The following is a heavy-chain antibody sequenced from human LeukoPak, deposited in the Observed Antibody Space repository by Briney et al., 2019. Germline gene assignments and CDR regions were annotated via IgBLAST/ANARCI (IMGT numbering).Heavy chain of an antibody. D-gene: IGHD5-24*01. J-gene: IGHJ4*02. CDR2: IYYSGST. CDR1: GGSISSHY. Sequence: SETLSLTCTVSGGSISSHYWSWIRQPPGKGQEWIGYIYYSGSTNYNPSLKSRVTISVDTSKNQFSLKLSSVTAADTAVYYCARGGYNWVYWGQGTLVTVSS. V-gene: IGHV4-59*11. CDR3: ARGGYNWVY.